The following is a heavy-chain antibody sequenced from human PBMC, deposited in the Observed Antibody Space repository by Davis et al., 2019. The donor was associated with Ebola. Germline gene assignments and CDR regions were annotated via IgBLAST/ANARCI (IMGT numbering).Heavy chain of an antibody. CDR2: IYSGGST. Sequence: GESLKISCAASGFTVSSNYMSWVRQAPGKGLEWVSVIYSGGSTYYADSVKGRFTISRDNSKNTLYLQMNSLRAEDTAVYYCARDIQRYYYDSSGYQISSYGMDVWGQGTTVTVSS. CDR1: GFTVSSNY. J-gene: IGHJ6*02. V-gene: IGHV3-66*01. CDR3: ARDIQRYYYDSSGYQISSYGMDV. D-gene: IGHD3-22*01.